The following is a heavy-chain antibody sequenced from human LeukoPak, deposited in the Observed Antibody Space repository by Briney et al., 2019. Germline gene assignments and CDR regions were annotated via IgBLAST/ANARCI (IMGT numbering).Heavy chain of an antibody. D-gene: IGHD3-22*01. CDR1: GYTFTSYG. J-gene: IGHJ4*02. CDR2: ISAYNGNT. V-gene: IGHV1-18*01. CDR3: ARGSPPRRNYDSRGYYSYYFDY. Sequence: ASVKVSCKASGYTFTSYGISWVRQAPGQGLEWIGWISAYNGNTHYAQKLQGRVTMTTDTSTSTVYMELRSLRSDDTAVYYCARGSPPRRNYDSRGYYSYYFDYWGQGTLVTVSS.